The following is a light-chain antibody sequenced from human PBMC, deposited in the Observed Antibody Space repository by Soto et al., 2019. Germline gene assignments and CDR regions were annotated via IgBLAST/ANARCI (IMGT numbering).Light chain of an antibody. CDR3: QQLSRYPLT. CDR1: QALSNY. J-gene: IGKJ4*01. CDR2: SAS. V-gene: IGKV1-9*01. Sequence: DIQMTESPSTLSGSVGDRVTITCRASQALSNYLAWYQQKPGKAPDLLIYSASTLQSGVPSRFSGSGSETEFSLTIRALQPEDFATYYCQQLSRYPLTFGGGTKVDIK.